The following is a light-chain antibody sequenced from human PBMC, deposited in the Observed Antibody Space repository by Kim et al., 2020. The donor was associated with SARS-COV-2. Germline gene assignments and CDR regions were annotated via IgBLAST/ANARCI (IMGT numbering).Light chain of an antibody. CDR3: ATWDDSLSGWV. CDR1: SSNIGSNY. Sequence: ELTQPPSASGTPGQRVTISCSGSSSNIGSNYVYWYQQLPGTAPKLLIYRNNQRPSGVPDRFSGSKSGTSASLAISGLRSEDEADYYCATWDDSLSGWVFGGGTQLTVL. J-gene: IGLJ3*02. CDR2: RNN. V-gene: IGLV1-47*01.